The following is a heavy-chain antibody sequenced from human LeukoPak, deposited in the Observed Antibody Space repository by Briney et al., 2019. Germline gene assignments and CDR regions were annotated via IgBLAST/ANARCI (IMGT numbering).Heavy chain of an antibody. D-gene: IGHD6-6*01. CDR2: IKHDGSEN. CDR3: ASSLPIEYSSSESFDY. V-gene: IGHV3-7*01. Sequence: GGSLRLSCAASGFTFSSYWMSWVRQAPGKGLEWVANIKHDGSENYYVDSVKGRFTISRDNARNSLYLQMNSLRAEDTAVYYCASSLPIEYSSSESFDYWGQGTLVTVSS. CDR1: GFTFSSYW. J-gene: IGHJ4*02.